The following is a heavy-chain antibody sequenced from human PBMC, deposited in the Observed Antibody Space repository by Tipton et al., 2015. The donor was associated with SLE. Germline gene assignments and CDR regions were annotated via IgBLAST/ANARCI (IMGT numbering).Heavy chain of an antibody. J-gene: IGHJ6*02. CDR1: GGSINRSY. V-gene: IGHV4-59*08. Sequence: TLSLTCTVSGGSINRSYWSWIRQPPGKGLEWIGYVYYSGSTNYNPSPKSRVTISMDPSKNQFSLMLNSVTAADTAVYYCARFRDEYYYYAMDVWGQGTTVTVSS. CDR2: VYYSGST. CDR3: ARFRDEYYYYAMDV.